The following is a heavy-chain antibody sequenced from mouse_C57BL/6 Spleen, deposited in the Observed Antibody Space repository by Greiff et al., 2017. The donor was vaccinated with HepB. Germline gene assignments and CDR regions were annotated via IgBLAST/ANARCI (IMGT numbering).Heavy chain of an antibody. CDR1: GFTFSSYA. Sequence: EVKLVESGEGLVKPGGSLKLSCAASGFTFSSYAMSWVRQTPEKRLEWVAYISSGGDYTYYADTVKGRFTISRDNARNTLYLQMSSLKSEDTAMYYCTRGDYLYAMDYWGQGTSVTVSS. D-gene: IGHD2-4*01. J-gene: IGHJ4*01. CDR3: TRGDYLYAMDY. V-gene: IGHV5S21*01. CDR2: ISSGGDYT.